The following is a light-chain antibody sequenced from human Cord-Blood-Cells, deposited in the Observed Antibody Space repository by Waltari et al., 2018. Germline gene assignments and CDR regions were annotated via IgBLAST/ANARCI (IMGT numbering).Light chain of an antibody. CDR1: SSNLGAGPD. CDR3: QSYDSSLSGYYV. CDR2: GNS. J-gene: IGLJ1*01. Sequence: QSALTPPPSVYGAPGHTVTISCTGSSSNLGAGPDVHWCPQLPGTAPKLLTYGNSNRPSGVPDRLSGSNSGTSASLAITGLQAEDEADYYCQSYDSSLSGYYVFGTGTKVTVL. V-gene: IGLV1-40*01.